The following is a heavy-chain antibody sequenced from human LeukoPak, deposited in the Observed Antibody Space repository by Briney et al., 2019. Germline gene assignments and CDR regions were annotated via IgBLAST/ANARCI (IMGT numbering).Heavy chain of an antibody. CDR1: GYTFTSYG. CDR3: ARTLRFLEWLLVDP. CDR2: ISAYNGNT. J-gene: IGHJ5*02. Sequence: ASVKVSCKASGYTFTSYGISWVRQAPGQGLEWMGWISAYNGNTNYAQKLQGRVTMTTDTSTSTAYMELRSLRSDDTAVYYCARTLRFLEWLLVDPWGQGTLVTVSS. D-gene: IGHD3-3*01. V-gene: IGHV1-18*01.